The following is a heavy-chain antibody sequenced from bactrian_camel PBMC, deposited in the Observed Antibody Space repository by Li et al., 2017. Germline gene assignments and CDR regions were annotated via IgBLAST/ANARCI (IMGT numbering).Heavy chain of an antibody. V-gene: IGHV3S53*01. J-gene: IGHJ4*01. CDR1: GAIYCRYD. CDR3: AARYSRDDCSLLAPLYRY. D-gene: IGHD3*01. CDR2: ISSDGSS. Sequence: VQLVESGGGSVEAGGSLRLSCAASGAIYCRYDMSWYRQAPGKEREFVSAISSDGSSSYADSVKGRFTISQDNAKRTGYLQMNSLKPEDTGMYYCAARYSRDDCSLLAPLYRYWGQGTQVTVS.